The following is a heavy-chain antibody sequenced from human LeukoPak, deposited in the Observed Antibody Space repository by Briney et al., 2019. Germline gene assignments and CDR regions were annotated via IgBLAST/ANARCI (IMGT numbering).Heavy chain of an antibody. Sequence: GESLKISCKGSGYRFTSYWIGWVRQMPGKGLEWMGIIYPGDSDTRYSASFQGQVTISADKSISTAYLQWSSLKASDTAMYYCASSLGATLSAFDIWGQGTMVTVSS. J-gene: IGHJ3*02. D-gene: IGHD1-26*01. CDR1: GYRFTSYW. CDR3: ASSLGATLSAFDI. V-gene: IGHV5-51*01. CDR2: IYPGDSDT.